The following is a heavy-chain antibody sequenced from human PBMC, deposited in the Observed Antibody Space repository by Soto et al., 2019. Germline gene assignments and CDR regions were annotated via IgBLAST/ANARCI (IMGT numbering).Heavy chain of an antibody. V-gene: IGHV1-8*01. J-gene: IGHJ4*02. D-gene: IGHD2-8*01. CDR2: MNPNSGNT. CDR1: GYTFTSYD. Sequence: GASVKVSCKASGYTFTSYDINWVRQATGQGLEWMGWMNPNSGNTGYAQKFQGRVTMTRNTSISTAYMELSSLRSEDTAVYYCAVLKSQMVYAITGSPFDYWGQGTLVTVSS. CDR3: AVLKSQMVYAITGSPFDY.